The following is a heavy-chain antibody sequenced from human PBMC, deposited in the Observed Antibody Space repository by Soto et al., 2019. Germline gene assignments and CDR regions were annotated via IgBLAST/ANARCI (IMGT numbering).Heavy chain of an antibody. V-gene: IGHV1-2*04. D-gene: IGHD3-10*01. J-gene: IGHJ6*02. CDR3: ARGGSGSFSREYYGMDV. CDR1: GYTFTGYY. CDR2: INPNSGGT. Sequence: GASVKVSCKASGYTFTGYYMHWVRQAPGQGLEWMGWINPNSGGTNYAQKFQGWVTMTRDTSISTAYMELSRLRSDDTAVYYCARGGSGSFSREYYGMDVWGQGTTVTVSS.